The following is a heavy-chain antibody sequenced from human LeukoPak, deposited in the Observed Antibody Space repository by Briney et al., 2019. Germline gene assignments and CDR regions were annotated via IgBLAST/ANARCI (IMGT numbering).Heavy chain of an antibody. V-gene: IGHV3-23*01. CDR2: ISGSGDKK. CDR3: TKMKGHPLPKYYMHV. J-gene: IGHJ6*01. D-gene: IGHD1-26*01. Sequence: GGSLRLSCAASGFTFSCFAMICVRRTPGRGLEWVSGISGSGDKKLYADSVKGRLTISRDNSKNTLYLEMNSLRAEDTDKYSCTKMKGHPLPKYYMHVWGQGTTVSVSS. CDR1: GFTFSCFA.